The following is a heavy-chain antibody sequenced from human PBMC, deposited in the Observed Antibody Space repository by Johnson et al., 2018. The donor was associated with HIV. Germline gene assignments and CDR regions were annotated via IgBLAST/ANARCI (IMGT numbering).Heavy chain of an antibody. Sequence: MQLVESGGGLIQPGGSLRLSCAASGFSVSSNYMSWVRQAPGKGLEWVSAIGTAGDTYYPGSVKGRFTISRDTAKNSLYLQMNSMGAEDTAVYYCAGKTGYDAFDMWGQGTMVTVSS. CDR2: IGTAGDT. J-gene: IGHJ3*02. D-gene: IGHD3-9*01. CDR3: AGKTGYDAFDM. V-gene: IGHV3-53*01. CDR1: GFSVSSNY.